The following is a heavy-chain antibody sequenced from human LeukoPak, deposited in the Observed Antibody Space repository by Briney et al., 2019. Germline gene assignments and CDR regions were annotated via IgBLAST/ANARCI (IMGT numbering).Heavy chain of an antibody. CDR2: IWYDGSNK. J-gene: IGHJ4*02. CDR3: ARVSGAMVRGVTIDY. V-gene: IGHV3-33*01. D-gene: IGHD3-10*01. Sequence: PGRSLRLSCAASGFTFSSYGMHWVRQAPGKGLEWVAVIWYDGSNKYYADSVKGRFTISRDNSKNTLYLQMNSLRAEDTAVYYCARVSGAMVRGVTIDYWGQGTLVTVSS. CDR1: GFTFSSYG.